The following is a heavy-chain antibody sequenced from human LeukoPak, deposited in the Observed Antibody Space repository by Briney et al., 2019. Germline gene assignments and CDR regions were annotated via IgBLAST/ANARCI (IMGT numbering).Heavy chain of an antibody. D-gene: IGHD3-22*01. CDR1: GFXFSSYW. J-gene: IGHJ6*02. Sequence: GGSLRLSCAASGFXFSSYWMHWVRQAPGKGLVWVSRINSDGSSTSYADSVKGRFTISRDNAKNTLYLQMNSLRAEDTAVYYCARVRGYDSSGPDLYYYGMDVWGQGTTVTVSS. V-gene: IGHV3-74*01. CDR3: ARVRGYDSSGPDLYYYGMDV. CDR2: INSDGSST.